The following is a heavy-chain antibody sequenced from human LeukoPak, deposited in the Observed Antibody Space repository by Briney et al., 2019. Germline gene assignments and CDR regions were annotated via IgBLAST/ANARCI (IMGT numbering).Heavy chain of an antibody. CDR3: ARDPAFDI. CDR1: GFTVSTNY. J-gene: IGHJ3*02. V-gene: IGHV3-53*01. CDR2: IYTGGST. Sequence: GGSLRLSCAASGFTVSTNYMSWVRQAPGKGLEWVSVIYTGGSTYYADSVKGRFTISRDNAKNSLYLQMNSLRAEDTAVYYCARDPAFDIWGQGTMVTVSS.